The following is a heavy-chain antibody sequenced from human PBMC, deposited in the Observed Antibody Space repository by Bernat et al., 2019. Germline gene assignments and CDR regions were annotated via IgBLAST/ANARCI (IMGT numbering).Heavy chain of an antibody. J-gene: IGHJ4*02. Sequence: EVHLVESGGGLVQPGGSLRLSCAASGFIFTAYDMHWVRQAPGKGLVWVSVISSDGSDTTYADSVKGRFTLSRDNTNNTVYLQMNSLRAEDTAIYYCERDRGGMGDYWGQGTLVTVSS. V-gene: IGHV3-74*01. CDR1: GFIFTAYD. CDR2: ISSDGSDT. CDR3: ERDRGGMGDY. D-gene: IGHD3-10*01.